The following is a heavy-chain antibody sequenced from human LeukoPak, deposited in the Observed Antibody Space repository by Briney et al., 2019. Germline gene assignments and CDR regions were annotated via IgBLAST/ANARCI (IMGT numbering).Heavy chain of an antibody. CDR1: GDSISRSIYY. J-gene: IGHJ4*02. V-gene: IGHV4-39*01. Sequence: SETLSLTCTVSGDSISRSIYYWGWIRQPPGKGLEWIGSIYYSGSTFFNPSLESRATISVDTSKNQFSLRLTSVTAADTAVYSCATVRFGHGVYWGQGTLVTVSS. D-gene: IGHD3-10*01. CDR2: IYYSGST. CDR3: ATVRFGHGVY.